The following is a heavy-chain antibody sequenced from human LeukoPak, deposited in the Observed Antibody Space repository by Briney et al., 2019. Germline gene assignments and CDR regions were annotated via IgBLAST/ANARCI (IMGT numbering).Heavy chain of an antibody. CDR2: INHSGST. D-gene: IGHD4-23*01. V-gene: IGHV4-34*01. J-gene: IGHJ4*02. Sequence: ASETLSLTCAVYGGSFSGYYWSWIRQPPGKGLEWIGEINHSGSTNYNPSLKSRVTISVDTSKNQFSLKLSSVTAADTAVYYCARVARAAQRWSRSSHFDYWGQGTLVTVSS. CDR1: GGSFSGYY. CDR3: ARVARAAQRWSRSSHFDY.